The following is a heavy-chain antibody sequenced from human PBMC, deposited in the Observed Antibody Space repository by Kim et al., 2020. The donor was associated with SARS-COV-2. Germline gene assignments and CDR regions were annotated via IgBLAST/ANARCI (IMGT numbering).Heavy chain of an antibody. CDR3: ARGVYSGYDYTL. CDR2: LYTSGNT. V-gene: IGHV4-4*07. Sequence: SETLSLTCTVSGGSVSSYYWSWIRQPAGKGLVWIGRLYTSGNTNYNPSLKSRVTMSVDTSKNQFSLKLSSVTAADTAIYYCARGVYSGYDYTLWGQGTLVTVSS. D-gene: IGHD5-12*01. J-gene: IGHJ4*02. CDR1: GGSVSSYY.